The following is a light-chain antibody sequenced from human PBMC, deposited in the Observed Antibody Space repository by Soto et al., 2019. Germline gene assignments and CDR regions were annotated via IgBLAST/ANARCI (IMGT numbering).Light chain of an antibody. CDR1: QSVSTK. CDR2: AAS. J-gene: IGKJ2*01. V-gene: IGKV3-15*01. CDR3: QQYDGWPPYT. Sequence: EIVMTQSPATLSVSPGDRATLSCRASQSVSTKLAWYQQKSGQAPRLLIYAASTRATGIPARFSGSGSETEVTLTIASLQSEDFAVYYCQQYDGWPPYTFGQGTKL.